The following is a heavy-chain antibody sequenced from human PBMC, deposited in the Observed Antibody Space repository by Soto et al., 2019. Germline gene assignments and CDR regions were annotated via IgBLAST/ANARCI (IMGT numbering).Heavy chain of an antibody. V-gene: IGHV1-18*01. CDR3: AIGMATITVGGTYFDY. D-gene: IGHD5-12*01. CDR2: ISAYNGNT. Sequence: SVKVSCKASGYTFTIYGISGVRQSPLQGLEWMGCISAYNGNTNYAQKLQGRVTMTTDTSTSTAYMELRSLRSDDTAVYYCAIGMATITVGGTYFDYWGQGTLVTVSS. CDR1: GYTFTIYG. J-gene: IGHJ4*02.